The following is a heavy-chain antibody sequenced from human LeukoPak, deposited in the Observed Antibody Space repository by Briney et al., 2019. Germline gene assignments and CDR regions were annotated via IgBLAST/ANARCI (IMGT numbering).Heavy chain of an antibody. CDR2: FTPIFGTA. V-gene: IGHV1-69*05. Sequence: ASVKVSCKASGVTFSSYAIAWVRQAPGQGLEWMGMFTPIFGTANYAQKFQGRITITTDESTNIGYMELTSLRSEDTTMYYCARSQGGQPDYWGQGTLVTVSS. D-gene: IGHD2-2*01. J-gene: IGHJ4*02. CDR3: ARSQGGQPDY. CDR1: GVTFSSYA.